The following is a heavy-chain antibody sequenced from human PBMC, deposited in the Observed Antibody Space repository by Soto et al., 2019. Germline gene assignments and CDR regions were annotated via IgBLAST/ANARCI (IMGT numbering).Heavy chain of an antibody. Sequence: QVQLQESGPGLVKPSETLSLTCTVSGGSISSYYWSWIRQPPGKGLEWIGYIYYSGSTNYNPSLKSRVTISVDTSKNQFSLKLSSVTAADTAVDYCARVGDFWAVTSEFGYFDYWGQGTLVTVSS. V-gene: IGHV4-59*01. J-gene: IGHJ4*02. CDR3: ARVGDFWAVTSEFGYFDY. CDR1: GGSISSYY. D-gene: IGHD3-3*01. CDR2: IYYSGST.